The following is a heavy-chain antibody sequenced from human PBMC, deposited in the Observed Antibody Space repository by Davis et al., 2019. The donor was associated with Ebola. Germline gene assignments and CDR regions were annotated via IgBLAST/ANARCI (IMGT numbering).Heavy chain of an antibody. J-gene: IGHJ5*02. D-gene: IGHD3-22*01. Sequence: SVTLSRKASGYTFTGYYMHWVRQAPGQGLEWMGWINPNSGGTNYAQKFQGRVTMTRDTSISTAYMELSRLRSDDTAVYYCARGRTYYYDSSGYPTNWFDPWGQGTLVTVSS. V-gene: IGHV1-2*02. CDR3: ARGRTYYYDSSGYPTNWFDP. CDR2: INPNSGGT. CDR1: GYTFTGYY.